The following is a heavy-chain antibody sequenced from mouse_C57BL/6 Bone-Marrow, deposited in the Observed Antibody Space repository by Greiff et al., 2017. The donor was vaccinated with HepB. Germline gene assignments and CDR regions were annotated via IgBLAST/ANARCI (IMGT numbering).Heavy chain of an antibody. D-gene: IGHD2-5*01. Sequence: EVKLVESGGGLVQSGRSLRLSCATSGFTFSDFYMEWVRQAPGKGLEWIAASRNKANDYTTEYSASVKGRFIVSRDTSQSILYLQMNALRAEDTAIYYGARDATYYSNYDAMDYWGQGTSVTVSS. CDR1: GFTFSDFY. V-gene: IGHV7-1*01. J-gene: IGHJ4*01. CDR2: SRNKANDYTT. CDR3: ARDATYYSNYDAMDY.